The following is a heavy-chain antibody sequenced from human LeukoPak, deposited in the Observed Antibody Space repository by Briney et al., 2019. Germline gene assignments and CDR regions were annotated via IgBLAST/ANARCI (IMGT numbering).Heavy chain of an antibody. D-gene: IGHD5-18*01. CDR2: IYYSGST. CDR3: ARQPAWIQLWFDH. V-gene: IGHV4-39*01. CDR1: GGSMSSSSYY. Sequence: SETLSLTCTVSGGSMSSSSYYWGWIRQPPGKGLEWIGSIYYSGSTYYNPSLKSRVTISVDTSKNQFSLKLSSVTAADTAVYYCARQPAWIQLWFDHWGQGTLVTVSS. J-gene: IGHJ5*02.